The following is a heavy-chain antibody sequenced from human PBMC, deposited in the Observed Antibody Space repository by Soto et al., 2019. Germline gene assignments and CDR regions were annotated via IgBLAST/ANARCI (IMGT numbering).Heavy chain of an antibody. CDR2: ISYDGSNK. V-gene: IGHV3-30*18. CDR1: GFTFSSYG. D-gene: IGHD6-6*01. Sequence: PGGSLRLSCAASGFTFSSYGMHWVRQAPGKGLEWVAVISYDGSNKYYADSVKGRFTISRDNSKSTLYLQMNSLRAEDTAVYYCAKGIAAVLYYYYGMDVWGQGTTVTVSS. J-gene: IGHJ6*02. CDR3: AKGIAAVLYYYYGMDV.